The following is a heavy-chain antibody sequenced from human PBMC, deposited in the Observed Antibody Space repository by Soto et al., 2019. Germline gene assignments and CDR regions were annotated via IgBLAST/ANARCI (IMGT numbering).Heavy chain of an antibody. Sequence: GGSLRLSCAASGFTFSSYSMNWVRQAPGKGLEWVSSISSSSSYIYYADSVKGRFTISRDNAKNSLYLQMNSLRAEDTAVYYCARAAAGKEGYYYGMDVWGQGTTVTVSS. V-gene: IGHV3-21*01. CDR1: GFTFSSYS. D-gene: IGHD6-13*01. CDR3: ARAAAGKEGYYYGMDV. J-gene: IGHJ6*02. CDR2: ISSSSSYI.